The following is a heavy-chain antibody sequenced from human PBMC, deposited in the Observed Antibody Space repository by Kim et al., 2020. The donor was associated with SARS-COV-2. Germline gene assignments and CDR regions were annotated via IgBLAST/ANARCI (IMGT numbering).Heavy chain of an antibody. V-gene: IGHV3-23*01. CDR1: GFSFSNYV. J-gene: IGHJ4*02. D-gene: IGHD3-10*01. CDR3: ARSNGGFGELCSF. Sequence: GGSLRLSCAASGFSFSNYVMTWVRQAPGKGLEWVSTISGSGDNTYYADAVKGRFTISRDNSKNTLFLQMNSLRAEGTAVYYCARSNGGFGELCSFWGQGTLVTVSS. CDR2: ISGSGDNT.